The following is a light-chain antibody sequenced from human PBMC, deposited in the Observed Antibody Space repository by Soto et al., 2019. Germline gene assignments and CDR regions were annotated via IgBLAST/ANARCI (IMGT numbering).Light chain of an antibody. Sequence: DSQMTQYPSTLSASVGDRVTITCRASQSISSWLAWYQQKPGKAPKLLISKASTVQSGVPPRFSGSGSGTEFTLTISRLQPDDFATYYCQQYESYPMTFGGGTKVEIK. J-gene: IGKJ4*01. CDR1: QSISSW. CDR2: KAS. V-gene: IGKV1-5*03. CDR3: QQYESYPMT.